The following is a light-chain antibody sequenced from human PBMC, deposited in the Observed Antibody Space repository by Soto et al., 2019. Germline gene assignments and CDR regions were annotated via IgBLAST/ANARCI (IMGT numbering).Light chain of an antibody. Sequence: PGDRVTLSCWASETVATNLAWYQQKPGQAPRLLIYDASNRATGIPARFSGSGSGTDFTLTISSLEPEDFAVYYCQQRSNRPITFGQGTRLEIK. CDR1: ETVATN. V-gene: IGKV3-11*01. CDR2: DAS. J-gene: IGKJ5*01. CDR3: QQRSNRPIT.